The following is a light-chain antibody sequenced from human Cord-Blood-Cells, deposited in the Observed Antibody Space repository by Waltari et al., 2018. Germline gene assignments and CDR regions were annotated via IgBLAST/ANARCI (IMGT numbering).Light chain of an antibody. Sequence: DIQMTQSPSTLSASVGYRVTISCRASQRFSSGLAWYQQKPGKAPKLLIYKASSLESGVPSRFSGSGSGTEFTLTISSLQPDDFATYYCQQYNSYSQTFGQGTKVEIK. J-gene: IGKJ1*01. V-gene: IGKV1-5*03. CDR3: QQYNSYSQT. CDR1: QRFSSG. CDR2: KAS.